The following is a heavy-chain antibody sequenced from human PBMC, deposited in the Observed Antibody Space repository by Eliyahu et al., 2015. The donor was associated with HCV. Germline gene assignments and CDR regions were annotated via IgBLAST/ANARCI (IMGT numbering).Heavy chain of an antibody. Sequence: QVQLVQSGAEVRKPGASVKFSCKASGYPFTSYSMHWVRQAPGQGLEWMGIIDPRGGSTSNAHKFQGRVTLTRDTSTSTVYMELSSLRSEDTAVYYCARDQGLRWYGHMDVWGQGTTVTVSS. CDR2: IDPRGGST. V-gene: IGHV1-46*01. J-gene: IGHJ6*02. D-gene: IGHD4-23*01. CDR1: GYPFTSYS. CDR3: ARDQGLRWYGHMDV.